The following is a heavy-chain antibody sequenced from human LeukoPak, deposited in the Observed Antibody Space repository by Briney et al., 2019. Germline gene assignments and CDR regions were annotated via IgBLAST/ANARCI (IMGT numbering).Heavy chain of an antibody. D-gene: IGHD3-10*01. CDR1: GYSISSGYY. CDR2: IYHSGST. CDR3: ARDLKAENYYGSGSVYYYYYYMDV. Sequence: SETLSLTCTVSGYSISSGYYWGWIRQPPGKGLEWIGSIYHSGSTNYNPSLKSRVTISVDTSKNQFSLKLSSVTAADTAVYYCARDLKAENYYGSGSVYYYYYYMDVWGKGTTVTVSS. J-gene: IGHJ6*03. V-gene: IGHV4-38-2*02.